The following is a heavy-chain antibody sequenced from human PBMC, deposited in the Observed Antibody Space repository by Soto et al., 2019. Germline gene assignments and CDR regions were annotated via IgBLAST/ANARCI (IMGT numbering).Heavy chain of an antibody. CDR3: ARSPSNYYYNWFDP. CDR2: IYYSGST. Sequence: PSETLSLTSTVSGGSISSYYWSWIRQPPGKGLEWIGYIYYSGSTNYNPSLKSRVTISVDTSKNQFSLKLSSVTAADTAVYYCARSPSNYYYNWFDPWGQGTLVTVSS. CDR1: GGSISSYY. V-gene: IGHV4-59*08. J-gene: IGHJ5*02. D-gene: IGHD4-4*01.